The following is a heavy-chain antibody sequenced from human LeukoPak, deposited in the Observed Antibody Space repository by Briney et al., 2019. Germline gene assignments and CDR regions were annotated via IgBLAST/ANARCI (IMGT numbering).Heavy chain of an antibody. V-gene: IGHV4-34*01. J-gene: IGHJ6*02. D-gene: IGHD6-19*01. Sequence: SETLSLTCAVYGGSFSDYYWTWIRQPPGKGLEWIGEINHSGSTNYNPSLKSRVTISVDTSKKQFFLRLSSVTAADTAVYYCARVEKGYSSGWYQEYYYYYGMDVWGQGTTVTVSS. CDR2: INHSGST. CDR1: GGSFSDYY. CDR3: ARVEKGYSSGWYQEYYYYYGMDV.